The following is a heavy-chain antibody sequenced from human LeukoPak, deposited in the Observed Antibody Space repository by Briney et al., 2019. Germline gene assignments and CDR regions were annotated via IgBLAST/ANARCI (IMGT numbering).Heavy chain of an antibody. CDR2: IYYSGST. J-gene: IGHJ4*02. D-gene: IGHD3-22*01. Sequence: PSETLSLTCTVSGGSINTYYWSWIRQPPGKGLEWIGYIYYSGSTNYNPSLESRVTISVDTSKNQFSLELSSLTAADTAVYYCARHRGSGYPYFDYWGQGTLVTVSS. CDR3: ARHRGSGYPYFDY. V-gene: IGHV4-59*01. CDR1: GGSINTYY.